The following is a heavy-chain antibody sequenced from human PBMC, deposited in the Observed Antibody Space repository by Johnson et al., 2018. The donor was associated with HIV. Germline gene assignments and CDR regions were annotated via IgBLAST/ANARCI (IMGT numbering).Heavy chain of an antibody. Sequence: VQLVESGGGVVRPGGSLRLSCAASGFTFDDYGMRWVRQAPGKGLEWVSGINWNGGSQGYADSVKGRFTISRDNAKNSLYLQMSSLRAEDTALYYCARDRVMVGATVDAFDIWGQGTMVTVSS. CDR2: INWNGGSQ. V-gene: IGHV3-20*04. CDR3: ARDRVMVGATVDAFDI. CDR1: GFTFDDYG. J-gene: IGHJ3*02. D-gene: IGHD1-26*01.